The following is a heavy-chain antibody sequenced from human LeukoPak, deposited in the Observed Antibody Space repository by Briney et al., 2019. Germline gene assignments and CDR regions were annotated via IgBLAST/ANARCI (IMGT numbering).Heavy chain of an antibody. D-gene: IGHD2-15*01. CDR1: GFIFSSYG. J-gene: IGHJ4*02. V-gene: IGHV3-23*01. CDR2: VSGSGGST. Sequence: GGTLRLSCVTSGFIFSSYGMSWVRQAPGKGLEWVSGVSGSGGSTYYADSVKGRFTISRDNSKNTLFLQMNSLRAEDTAVYYCAKERYCSGGTCYSGFDYWGQGTLVTVSS. CDR3: AKERYCSGGTCYSGFDY.